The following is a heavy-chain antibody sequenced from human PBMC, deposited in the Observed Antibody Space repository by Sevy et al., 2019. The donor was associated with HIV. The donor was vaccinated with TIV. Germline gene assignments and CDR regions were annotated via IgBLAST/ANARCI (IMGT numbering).Heavy chain of an antibody. Sequence: GESLKISCTASGFTFNTHAMTWVRQAPGKGLEWVSVISGPGLSTYYAVSVKGRFTISRDNSQNTLYLQMNSLRVDDTATYYCAKALNPALESMIEVILRTLKGFDVWGQGTMVTVSS. V-gene: IGHV3-23*01. D-gene: IGHD3-22*01. CDR2: ISGPGLST. CDR1: GFTFNTHA. CDR3: AKALNPALESMIEVILRTLKGFDV. J-gene: IGHJ3*01.